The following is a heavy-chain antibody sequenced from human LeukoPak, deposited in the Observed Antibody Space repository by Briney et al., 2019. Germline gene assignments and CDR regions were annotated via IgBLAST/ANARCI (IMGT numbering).Heavy chain of an antibody. CDR1: GGSISSNNW. J-gene: IGHJ4*02. D-gene: IGHD6-13*01. CDR3: ARERDLQQQLRWISYFDY. V-gene: IGHV4-4*02. CDR2: IYHTGLI. Sequence: SETLSLTCAVSGGSISSNNWWTWLRQPPGKGLEWIAEIYHTGLINYSPSLKSRITMSLDTSNNLLSLRLSSVTAADTAVYYCARERDLQQQLRWISYFDYWGQGTLVTVSS.